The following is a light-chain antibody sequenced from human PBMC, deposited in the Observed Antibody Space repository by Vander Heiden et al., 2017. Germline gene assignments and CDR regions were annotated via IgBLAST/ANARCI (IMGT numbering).Light chain of an antibody. CDR3: QQDFSTPQT. V-gene: IGKV4-1*01. CDR1: QSVLYSSNNKNY. CDR2: WAS. Sequence: DIVMTQSPDSLAVSLGERATINCKSSQSVLYSSNNKNYLAWYQQKPGQPPKLLIYWASTRESGVPDRFSGSGSGTDFTLTINSLQAEDVAVYYCQQDFSTPQTFGPGTKVDI. J-gene: IGKJ3*01.